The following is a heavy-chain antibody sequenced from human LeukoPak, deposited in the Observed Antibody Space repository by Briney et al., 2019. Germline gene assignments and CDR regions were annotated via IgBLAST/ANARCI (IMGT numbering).Heavy chain of an antibody. J-gene: IGHJ4*02. Sequence: GESLKISCKGSGHSFTSHWIGWVRQMPGKGLEWMGIIYPGDSDTRYSPSFQGQVTISADKSISTAYLQWSSLKASDTAMFCCASLNYCSSTSCYGGYFDYWGQGTLVTVSS. D-gene: IGHD2-2*01. CDR1: GHSFTSHW. V-gene: IGHV5-51*01. CDR2: IYPGDSDT. CDR3: ASLNYCSSTSCYGGYFDY.